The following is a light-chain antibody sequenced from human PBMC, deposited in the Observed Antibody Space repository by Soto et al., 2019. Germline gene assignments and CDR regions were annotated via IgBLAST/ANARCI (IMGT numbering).Light chain of an antibody. Sequence: QSVLTQPASVSGSPGQTVTISCTGTSGDIGAFNYVSWYQQQPAKAPKLLIFDVADRPSGISSRFSGSKSGNTASLTISGLQPEDEAHYYCSSYATTNTVLFGGGTQLTVL. J-gene: IGLJ2*01. V-gene: IGLV2-14*03. CDR3: SSYATTNTVL. CDR2: DVA. CDR1: SGDIGAFNY.